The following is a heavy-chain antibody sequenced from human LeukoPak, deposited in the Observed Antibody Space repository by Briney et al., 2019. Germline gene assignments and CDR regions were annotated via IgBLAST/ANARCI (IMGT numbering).Heavy chain of an antibody. CDR3: ARDSPNIINWFDP. V-gene: IGHV3-21*01. J-gene: IGHJ5*02. D-gene: IGHD2-8*01. CDR1: GFTLSSYS. CDR2: ISSSSSYI. Sequence: GGSLRLSCAASGFTLSSYSMNWVRQAPGKGLEWVSSISSSSSYIYYADSVKGRFTISRDNAKNSLYLQMNSLRAEDTAVYYCARDSPNIINWFDPWGQGTLVTVSS.